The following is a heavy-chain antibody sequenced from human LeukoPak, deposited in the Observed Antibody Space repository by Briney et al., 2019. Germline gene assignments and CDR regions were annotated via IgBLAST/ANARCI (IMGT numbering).Heavy chain of an antibody. CDR2: IREDGSEK. Sequence: GGSLRLSCAASGFTFSSYWMTWVRQAPGKGLEWVANIREDGSEKYYVDSVKGRFTVSRDNAKNSLYLQMNSLRAEDTAVYYCARDEPMVRDDYWGQGTLVTVSS. J-gene: IGHJ4*02. CDR3: ARDEPMVRDDY. D-gene: IGHD3-10*01. V-gene: IGHV3-7*03. CDR1: GFTFSSYW.